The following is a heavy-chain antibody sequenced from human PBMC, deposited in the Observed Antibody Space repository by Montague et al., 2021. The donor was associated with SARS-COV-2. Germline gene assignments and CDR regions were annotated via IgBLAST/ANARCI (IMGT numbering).Heavy chain of an antibody. J-gene: IGHJ3*02. CDR2: IYYSGST. CDR3: ARHGLAGITIFGVVTPRGGVDX. CDR1: GGSISSSSYY. Sequence: SETLSLTCTVSGGSISSSSYYWGWIRQPPGKGLEWIGSIYYSGSTYYNPSLKSRVTISVDTSKNQFSLKLSSVTAADTAVYYCARHGLAGITIFGVVTPRGGVDXWGQGTMVTVSS. V-gene: IGHV4-39*01. D-gene: IGHD3-3*01.